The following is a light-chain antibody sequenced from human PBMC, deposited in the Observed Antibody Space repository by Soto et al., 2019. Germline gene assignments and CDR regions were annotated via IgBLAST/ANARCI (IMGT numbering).Light chain of an antibody. CDR1: NIGSKN. CDR2: RDS. Sequence: SSELTQPLSVSVALGQTARITCGGNNIGSKNVHWYQQKPGQAPVLVIYRDSNRPSGIPERFSGSNSGNTATLTISRAQAGDEADYYCQVWDSRTGEVFGGGTKVTVL. CDR3: QVWDSRTGEV. V-gene: IGLV3-9*01. J-gene: IGLJ2*01.